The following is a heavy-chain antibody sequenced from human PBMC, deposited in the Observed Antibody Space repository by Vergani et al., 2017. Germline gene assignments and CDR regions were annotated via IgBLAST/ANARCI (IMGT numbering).Heavy chain of an antibody. D-gene: IGHD3-22*01. Sequence: QVQLQESGPGLLKPSETLSLTCAVYGGSFSGYYWSWIRQPPGKGLEWIGEINHSGSTNYNPSLKSRVTISVDTSKNQFSLKLSSVTAADTAVYYCARVGGSGYYFGFDYWGQGTLVTVSS. CDR1: GGSFSGYY. V-gene: IGHV4-34*01. CDR2: INHSGST. CDR3: ARVGGSGYYFGFDY. J-gene: IGHJ4*02.